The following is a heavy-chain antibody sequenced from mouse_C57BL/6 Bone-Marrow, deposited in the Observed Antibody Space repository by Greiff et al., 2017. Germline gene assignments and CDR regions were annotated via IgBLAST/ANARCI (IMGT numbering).Heavy chain of an antibody. CDR1: GYTFTSYW. V-gene: IGHV1-50*01. CDR2: IDPSDSYT. CDR3: SKIAAGVATDSLDY. J-gene: IGHJ2*02. D-gene: IGHD1-1*01. Sequence: QVQLQQPGAELVKPGASVKLSCKASGYTFTSYWMRWVKQRTGQGLEWIGEIDPSDSYTNYNQKFKGKATLTVDNSSSTAYMQLSSLTSEDSAVSFCSKIAAGVATDSLDYWGQGTSRTVSS.